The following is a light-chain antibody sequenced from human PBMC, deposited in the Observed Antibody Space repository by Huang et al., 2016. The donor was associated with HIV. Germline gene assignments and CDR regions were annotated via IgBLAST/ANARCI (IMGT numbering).Light chain of an antibody. V-gene: IGKV4-1*01. J-gene: IGKJ4*01. Sequence: DIVMTQSPDSLAVSLGERATINCKSSQRVLYSSHNKNYLAWYQQKPGQPPKLLIYWASTRESGVPDRFSGSGSGTDFTLTISSLQAEDVAVYYCQQYYNTLALTFGGGTKVEIK. CDR1: QRVLYSSHNKNY. CDR3: QQYYNTLALT. CDR2: WAS.